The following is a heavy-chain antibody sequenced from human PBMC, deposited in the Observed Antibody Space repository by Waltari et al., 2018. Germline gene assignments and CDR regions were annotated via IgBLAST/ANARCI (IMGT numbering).Heavy chain of an antibody. V-gene: IGHV4-39*07. CDR3: ARGPRINSGSYWGLFDY. CDR2: IYDSGST. Sequence: QLQLQESGPGLVKPSETLSLTCTVPGGSISSSSYYWGWIRQPPGKGLEWIGSIYDSGSTYYNPSLKSRVTISVDTSKNQFSLKLSSVTAADTAVYYCARGPRINSGSYWGLFDYWGQGTLVTVSS. D-gene: IGHD1-26*01. J-gene: IGHJ4*02. CDR1: GGSISSSSYY.